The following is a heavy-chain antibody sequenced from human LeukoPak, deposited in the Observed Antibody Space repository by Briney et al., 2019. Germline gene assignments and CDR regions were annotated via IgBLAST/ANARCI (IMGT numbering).Heavy chain of an antibody. Sequence: GSSVKVSCKASGGTFSSYAISWGRQRPGQGLEWVGGIIPIFGTANYAQKLQGRVTMTTDTSTSTAYMELRSLRSDDTAVYYCARDRRVRGVQDAFDIWGQGTMVTVSS. CDR2: IIPIFGTA. CDR3: ARDRRVRGVQDAFDI. D-gene: IGHD3-10*01. CDR1: GGTFSSYA. V-gene: IGHV1-69*05. J-gene: IGHJ3*02.